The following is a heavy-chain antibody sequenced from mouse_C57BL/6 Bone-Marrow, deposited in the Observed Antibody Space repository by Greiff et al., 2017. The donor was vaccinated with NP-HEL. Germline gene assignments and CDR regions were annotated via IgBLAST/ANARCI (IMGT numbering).Heavy chain of an antibody. D-gene: IGHD1-1*01. CDR1: GFTFSSYA. V-gene: IGHV5-9-1*02. CDR3: TRTFYYYGFMDY. Sequence: LQQSGEGLVKPGGSLKLSCAASGFTFSSYAMSWVRQTPEKRLEWVAYISSGGDYIYYADTVKGRFTISRDNARNTLYLQMSSLKSEDTAMYYCTRTFYYYGFMDYWGQGTSVTVSS. J-gene: IGHJ4*01. CDR2: ISSGGDYI.